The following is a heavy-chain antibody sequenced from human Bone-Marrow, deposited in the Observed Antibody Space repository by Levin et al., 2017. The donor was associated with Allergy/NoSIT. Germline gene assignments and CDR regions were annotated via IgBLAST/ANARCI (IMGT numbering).Heavy chain of an antibody. D-gene: IGHD1-26*01. J-gene: IGHJ3*02. CDR3: ARPLVDHDAFDI. CDR1: GYSFTSYW. V-gene: IGHV5-51*01. Sequence: PGGSLRLSCKGSGYSFTSYWIGWVRQMPGKGLEWMGIIYPGDSDTRYSPSFQGQVTISADKSISTAYLQWSSLKASDTAMYYCARPLVDHDAFDIWGQGTMVTVSS. CDR2: IYPGDSDT.